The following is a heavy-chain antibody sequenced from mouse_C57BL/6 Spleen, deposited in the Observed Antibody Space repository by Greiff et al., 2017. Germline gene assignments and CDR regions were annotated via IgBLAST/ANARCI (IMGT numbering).Heavy chain of an antibody. Sequence: QVQLQQSGAELVKPGASVKLSCKASGYTFTSYWMHWVKQRPGQGLEWIGMIHPNSGSTNYNEKFKSKATLTVDKSSCTAYMQLSSLTSVDSAVYYCARSWDGTGYFDVWGTGTTVTVSS. J-gene: IGHJ1*03. CDR3: ARSWDGTGYFDV. CDR1: GYTFTSYW. D-gene: IGHD2-1*01. CDR2: IHPNSGST. V-gene: IGHV1-64*01.